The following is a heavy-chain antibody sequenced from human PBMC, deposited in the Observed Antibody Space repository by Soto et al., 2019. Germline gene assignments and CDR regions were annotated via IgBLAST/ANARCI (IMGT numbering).Heavy chain of an antibody. CDR3: AKGVRYYGMDV. CDR1: GFTFDDYA. CDR2: ISWNSGSI. V-gene: IGHV3-9*01. Sequence: GGSLRLSCAASGFTFDDYAMHWVRQAPGKGLEWVSGISWNSGSIGYADSVKGRFTISRDNAKNSLYLQTNSLRAEDTALYYCAKGVRYYGMDVWGQGTTVTVSS. J-gene: IGHJ6*02. D-gene: IGHD3-10*01.